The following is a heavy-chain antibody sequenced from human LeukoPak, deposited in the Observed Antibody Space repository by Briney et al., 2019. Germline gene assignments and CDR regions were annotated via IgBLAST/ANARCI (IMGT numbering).Heavy chain of an antibody. CDR1: GGSISSYY. V-gene: IGHV4-59*01. Sequence: SETLSLTCTVSGGSISSYYWSWIRQPPGKGLEWIGYIYYSGSTNYNPSLKSRVTISVDTSKNQFSLKLTSMTAADAAVYYCARGAVAGYSNAPLDYWGPGTLVTVSS. CDR3: ARGAVAGYSNAPLDY. J-gene: IGHJ4*02. D-gene: IGHD6-13*01. CDR2: IYYSGST.